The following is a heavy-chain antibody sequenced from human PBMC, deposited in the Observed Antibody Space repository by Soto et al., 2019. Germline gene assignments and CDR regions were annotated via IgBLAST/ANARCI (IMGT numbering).Heavy chain of an antibody. J-gene: IGHJ6*02. D-gene: IGHD3-10*01. CDR3: ARDRTLRGVHYYYGMDV. Sequence: SETLSLTCTVSGGSVSSGSYYWSWVRQPPGKGLEWIGYIYYSGSTNYNPSLKSRVTISVDTSKNQFSLKLSSVTAADTAAYYCARDRTLRGVHYYYGMDVWGQGTTVTVSS. V-gene: IGHV4-61*01. CDR1: GGSVSSGSYY. CDR2: IYYSGST.